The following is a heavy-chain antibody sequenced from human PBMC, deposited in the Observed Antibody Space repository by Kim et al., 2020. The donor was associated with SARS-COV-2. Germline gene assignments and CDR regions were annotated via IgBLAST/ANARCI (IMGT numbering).Heavy chain of an antibody. CDR2: ISPIFGKA. V-gene: IGHV1-69*13. CDR3: ARERGNSYGFDY. J-gene: IGHJ4*02. CDR1: GGTFSNYV. Sequence: SVKVSCKASGGTFSNYVFSWVRQAPGQGLAWMGGISPIFGKANYAQNFQGRVTMTADESTTTVFLELDSLRSDDTAVYYCARERGNSYGFDYWGQGTLVTASS. D-gene: IGHD1-26*01.